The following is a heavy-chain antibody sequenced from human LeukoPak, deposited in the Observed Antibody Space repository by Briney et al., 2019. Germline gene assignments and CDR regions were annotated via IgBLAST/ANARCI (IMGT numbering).Heavy chain of an antibody. V-gene: IGHV4-31*03. CDR1: GGSISSGGSY. D-gene: IGHD3-22*01. CDR3: ARRSGYYSGYDY. J-gene: IGHJ4*02. Sequence: SETLSLTCTVSGGSISSGGSYWSWIRQHPAKGLEWIGYIYHSGSTYYNPSLESRVTISVDTSKNQFSLKLSSVTAADTAVYYCARRSGYYSGYDYWGRGTLVTVSS. CDR2: IYHSGST.